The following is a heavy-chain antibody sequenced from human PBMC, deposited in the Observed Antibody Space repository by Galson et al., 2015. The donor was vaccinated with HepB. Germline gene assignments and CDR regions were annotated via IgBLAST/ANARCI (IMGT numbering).Heavy chain of an antibody. CDR3: AAVAGPDYYYYGMDV. J-gene: IGHJ6*02. V-gene: IGHV1-58*02. CDR1: GFTFTSSA. D-gene: IGHD6-19*01. Sequence: SVKVSCKASGFTFTSSAMQWVRQARGQRLEWIGWIVVGSGNTNYAQKFQERVTITRDMSTSTAYMELSSLRSEDTAVYYCAAVAGPDYYYYGMDVWGQGTTVTVSS. CDR2: IVVGSGNT.